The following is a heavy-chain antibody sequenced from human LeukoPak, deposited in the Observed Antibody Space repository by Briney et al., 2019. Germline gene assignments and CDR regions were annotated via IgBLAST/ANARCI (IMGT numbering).Heavy chain of an antibody. CDR3: ARVAVPAATKFDY. V-gene: IGHV1-2*02. J-gene: IGHJ4*02. CDR1: GYTFTGYY. Sequence: ASVKVSCKASGYTFTGYYMHWVRQAPGQGLEWMGWINPNSGGTNYAQKFQGGVTMTRDTSISTAYMELSRLRSDDTAVYYCARVAVPAATKFDYWGQGTLVTVSS. D-gene: IGHD2-2*01. CDR2: INPNSGGT.